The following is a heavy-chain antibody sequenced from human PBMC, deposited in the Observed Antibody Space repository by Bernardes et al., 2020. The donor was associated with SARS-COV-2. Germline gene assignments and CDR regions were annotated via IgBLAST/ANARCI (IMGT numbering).Heavy chain of an antibody. Sequence: SVKVSCKASGGTFVTSAITWVRQAPGQGLEWVGGVIPVYGESSNAETFQGRVTFTADESTSTAYMELGSLTSDDTAVYYCARILPYGSRNYYYYGLDVWGQGTTVIVSS. D-gene: IGHD4-17*01. CDR3: ARILPYGSRNYYYYGLDV. CDR2: VIPVYGES. J-gene: IGHJ6*02. V-gene: IGHV1-69*13. CDR1: GGTFVTSA.